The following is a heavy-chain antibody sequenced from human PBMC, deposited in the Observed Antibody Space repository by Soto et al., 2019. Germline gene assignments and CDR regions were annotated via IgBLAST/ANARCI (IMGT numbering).Heavy chain of an antibody. CDR1: GFTFSSYA. V-gene: IGHV3-23*01. D-gene: IGHD2-2*01. CDR3: ARDEGYCISTSCSYYYYYGMDV. J-gene: IGHJ6*02. Sequence: GGSLRLSCAASGFTFSSYAMSWVRQAPGKGLEWVSAISGSGGSTYYADSVKGRFTISRDNSKNTLYLQMNSLRADDTAVYYCARDEGYCISTSCSYYYYYGMDVWGQGTTVTVSS. CDR2: ISGSGGST.